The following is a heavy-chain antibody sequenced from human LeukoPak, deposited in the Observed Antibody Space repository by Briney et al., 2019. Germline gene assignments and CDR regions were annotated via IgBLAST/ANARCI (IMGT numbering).Heavy chain of an antibody. D-gene: IGHD2-2*01. CDR3: AKDRSSSTSCSNY. CDR2: VTGSSRYT. CDR1: GLTFSNYA. J-gene: IGHJ4*02. V-gene: IGHV3-23*01. Sequence: GGSLRLSCTASGLTFSNYAMTWVRQAPGKGLEWVSVVTGSSRYTYYADSVKGRFTISRDNSKNILYLEMNSLRVEDTAIYYCAKDRSSSTSCSNYWGRGTLVTVSS.